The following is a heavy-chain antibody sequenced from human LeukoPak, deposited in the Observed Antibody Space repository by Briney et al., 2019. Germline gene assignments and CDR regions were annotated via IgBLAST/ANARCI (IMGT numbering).Heavy chain of an antibody. D-gene: IGHD4-11*01. CDR2: IYYSGST. CDR1: GGSISSYY. Sequence: SETLSLTCTVSGGSISSYYWGWIRQPPGKGLEWIGSIYYSGSTYYNPSLKRRVTISVDTSKNQFSLKLSSVTAADTAAYYCARPYSNYVSWFDPWGQGTLVTVSS. V-gene: IGHV4-39*01. J-gene: IGHJ5*02. CDR3: ARPYSNYVSWFDP.